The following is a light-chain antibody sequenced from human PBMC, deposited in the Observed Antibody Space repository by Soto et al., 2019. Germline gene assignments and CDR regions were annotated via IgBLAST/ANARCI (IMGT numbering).Light chain of an antibody. CDR2: TNT. Sequence: QAVVTQPPSASGTPGQSVTISCSGSNSNIASNVVTWYQFLPGTAPKLLIHTNTQRPSGVPDRFSGSKSGPSASLVISGLQSEEEADYYCAAWDDRLNGYVFGTGTKLTVL. CDR1: NSNIASNV. J-gene: IGLJ1*01. V-gene: IGLV1-44*01. CDR3: AAWDDRLNGYV.